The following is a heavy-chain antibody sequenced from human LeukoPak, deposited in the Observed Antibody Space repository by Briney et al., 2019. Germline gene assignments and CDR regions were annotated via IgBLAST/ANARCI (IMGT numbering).Heavy chain of an antibody. CDR3: ARGGFRRIVVVNRSYYFDY. Sequence: PSETLSHTCAVYGGSFSGYYWSWIRQPPGKGLEWIGEINHSGSTNYNPSLKSRVTISVDTSKNQFSLKLSSVTAADTAVYYCARGGFRRIVVVNRSYYFDYWGQGTLVTVSS. V-gene: IGHV4-34*01. J-gene: IGHJ4*02. D-gene: IGHD3-22*01. CDR1: GGSFSGYY. CDR2: INHSGST.